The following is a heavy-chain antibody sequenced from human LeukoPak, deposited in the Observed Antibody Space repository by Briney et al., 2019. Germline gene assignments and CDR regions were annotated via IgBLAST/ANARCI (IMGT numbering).Heavy chain of an antibody. J-gene: IGHJ4*02. Sequence: GGSLRLSCAASGFTFSSYWMSWVRQAPGKGLEWVANIKQDGSEKYYVGSVKGRFTISRDNAKNSLYLQMNSLRAEDTAVYYCARGLRSGYESVAGYWGQGTLVTVSS. V-gene: IGHV3-7*01. D-gene: IGHD5-12*01. CDR2: IKQDGSEK. CDR1: GFTFSSYW. CDR3: ARGLRSGYESVAGY.